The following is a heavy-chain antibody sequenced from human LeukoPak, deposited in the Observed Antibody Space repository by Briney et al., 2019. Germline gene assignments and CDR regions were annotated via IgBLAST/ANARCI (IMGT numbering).Heavy chain of an antibody. Sequence: SETLSLTCTVSGGSISSSSYYWGWIRQPPGKGLEWIGSIYYSGSTYYNPSLKSRVTISVDTSKNQFSLKLTSVTAADTAVYYCARISSVWVKDFYYYMDVWGKGTTVTVSS. D-gene: IGHD1-26*01. CDR1: GGSISSSSYY. V-gene: IGHV4-39*07. J-gene: IGHJ6*03. CDR2: IYYSGST. CDR3: ARISSVWVKDFYYYMDV.